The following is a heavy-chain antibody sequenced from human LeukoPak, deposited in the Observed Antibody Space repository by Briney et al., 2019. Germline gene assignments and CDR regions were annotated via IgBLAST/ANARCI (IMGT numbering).Heavy chain of an antibody. CDR3: ARLTGTILSTHPRYYYYMDV. CDR2: ISINRGNT. D-gene: IGHD1-20*01. J-gene: IGHJ6*03. Sequence: GASVKVSCKASGYTSTNYGISWVRQAPGQGLEWMGWISINRGNTNYAQKLQGRVTMTTDTSTSTAYMELRSLRSDDTAVYYCARLTGTILSTHPRYYYYMDVWGKGTTVTISS. CDR1: GYTSTNYG. V-gene: IGHV1-18*01.